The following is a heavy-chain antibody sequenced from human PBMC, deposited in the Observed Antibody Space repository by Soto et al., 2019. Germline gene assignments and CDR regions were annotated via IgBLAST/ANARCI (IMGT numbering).Heavy chain of an antibody. J-gene: IGHJ4*02. Sequence: GASVKVSCKASGGTFSSYAISWVRQAPGQGLEWMGGSIPIFGTANYAQKCQGRVTITADESTSTAYMELSSLRSEDTAVYYCARRLLGRYFDWSPYFAYWGQGSLVTVPQ. V-gene: IGHV1-69*13. CDR3: ARRLLGRYFDWSPYFAY. CDR1: GGTFSSYA. D-gene: IGHD3-9*01. CDR2: SIPIFGTA.